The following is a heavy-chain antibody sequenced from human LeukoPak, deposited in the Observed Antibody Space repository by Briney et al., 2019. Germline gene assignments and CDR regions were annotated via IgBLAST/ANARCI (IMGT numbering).Heavy chain of an antibody. CDR3: ARRKFLRSPLDY. D-gene: IGHD1-14*01. CDR2: IYTSGGT. Sequence: SETLSLTCTVSGGSISSYYWSWIRQPPGKGLEWIGYIYTSGGTNYNPSLKSRVTISVDTSKNQFSLKLSSVTAADTPVYYCARRKFLRSPLDYWGQGTLVNVSS. J-gene: IGHJ4*02. CDR1: GGSISSYY. V-gene: IGHV4-4*09.